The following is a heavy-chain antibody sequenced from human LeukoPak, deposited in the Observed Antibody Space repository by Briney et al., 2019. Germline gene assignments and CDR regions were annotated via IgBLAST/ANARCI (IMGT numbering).Heavy chain of an antibody. J-gene: IGHJ3*02. V-gene: IGHV4-59*01. CDR1: GGSISSYY. D-gene: IGHD2-2*01. CDR3: ARAVGDCSSTSCNADAFDI. CDR2: IYYSGST. Sequence: SETLSLTCTVSGGSISSYYWSWIRQPPGKGLEWIGYIYYSGSTNYNPSLKSRVTISVDTSKNQFSLKLSSVTAADTAVYYCARAVGDCSSTSCNADAFDIWGQGTMVTVSS.